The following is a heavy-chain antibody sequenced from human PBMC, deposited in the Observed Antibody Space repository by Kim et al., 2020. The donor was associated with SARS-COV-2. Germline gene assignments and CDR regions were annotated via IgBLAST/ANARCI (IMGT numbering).Heavy chain of an antibody. CDR1: GGSISSGSYY. CDR3: ARIVVVPAAMVPLSYYYGMDV. J-gene: IGHJ6*02. Sequence: SETLSLTCTVSGGSISSGSYYWSWIRQPAGKGLEWIGRIYTSGSTNYNPSLKSRVTISVDTSKNQFSLKLSSVTAADTAVYYCARIVVVPAAMVPLSYYYGMDVWGQGTTVTVSS. D-gene: IGHD2-2*01. CDR2: IYTSGST. V-gene: IGHV4-61*02.